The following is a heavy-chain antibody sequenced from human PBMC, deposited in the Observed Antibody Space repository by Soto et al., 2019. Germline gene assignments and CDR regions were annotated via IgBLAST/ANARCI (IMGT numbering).Heavy chain of an antibody. CDR3: TRGKWFPRGYGMDV. V-gene: IGHV4-59*02. CDR1: GDSVTSDY. CDR2: IYLGGSA. J-gene: IGHJ6*02. Sequence: QVQLQESGPGLVKPSETLSLTCTVSGDSVTSDYWSWIRQPPGKRLEYIGFIYLGGSANYNPSLESRVTSSPDKAKDQRALRLTSVTAADTAVYYCTRGKWFPRGYGMDVWGRGTTVTVS. D-gene: IGHD3-22*01.